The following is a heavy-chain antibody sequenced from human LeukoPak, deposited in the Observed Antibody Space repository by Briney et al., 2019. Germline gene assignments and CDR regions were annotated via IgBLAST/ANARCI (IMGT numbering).Heavy chain of an antibody. J-gene: IGHJ6*03. CDR2: INHSGST. CDR3: ARGELRYYYYYYMDV. D-gene: IGHD1-26*01. CDR1: GGSFSGYY. Sequence: SETLSLTCAVYGGSFSGYYWSWIRQPPGKGLEWIGEINHSGSTNYNPSLKSRVTISVDTSKNQFSLKLSSVTAADTAVYYCARGELRYYYYYYMDVWGKGTTVTISS. V-gene: IGHV4-34*01.